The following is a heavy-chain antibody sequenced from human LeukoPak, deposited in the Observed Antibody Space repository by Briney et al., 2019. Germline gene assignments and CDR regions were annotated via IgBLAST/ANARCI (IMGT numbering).Heavy chain of an antibody. CDR3: ARRGTVTRKYYYYYMDV. Sequence: ASVKVSCKASGYTFTSYDINWVRQATGQGLEWMGWMNPNSGNTGYAQKFQGRVTMTRNTSISTAYMELSSLRSEDTAVYYCARRGTVTRKYYYYYMDVWGKGTTVTISS. J-gene: IGHJ6*03. CDR1: GYTFTSYD. V-gene: IGHV1-8*01. CDR2: MNPNSGNT. D-gene: IGHD4-17*01.